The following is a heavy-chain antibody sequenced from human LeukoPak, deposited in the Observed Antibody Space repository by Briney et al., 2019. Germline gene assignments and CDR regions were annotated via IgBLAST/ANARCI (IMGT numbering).Heavy chain of an antibody. CDR3: AKDIGWSGSGSPFDY. J-gene: IGHJ4*02. Sequence: GGSLRLSCAASGFTFTTYAMSWVRQAPGKGLEWVSTISGSGGSRYYVDSVKGRFTISRDNSKNTLYLHMSSLRAEDTALYYCAKDIGWSGSGSPFDYWGQGTLVTVSS. CDR1: GFTFTTYA. V-gene: IGHV3-23*01. D-gene: IGHD3-10*01. CDR2: ISGSGGSR.